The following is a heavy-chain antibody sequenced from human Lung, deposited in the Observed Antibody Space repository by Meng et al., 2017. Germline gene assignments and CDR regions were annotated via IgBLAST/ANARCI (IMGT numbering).Heavy chain of an antibody. CDR2: ISSSGSTV. CDR1: GFTFSNYE. J-gene: IGHJ4*02. CDR3: ARISRSGYYNPFDY. V-gene: IGHV3-48*03. Sequence: GESLKISCAASGFTFSNYEMNWVRQAPGKGLEWVSYISSSGSTVYYADSVKGRFTISRDNAQNSLYLQMNSLRAEDTAVYYCARISRSGYYNPFDYWGQGTLVTVSS. D-gene: IGHD3-3*01.